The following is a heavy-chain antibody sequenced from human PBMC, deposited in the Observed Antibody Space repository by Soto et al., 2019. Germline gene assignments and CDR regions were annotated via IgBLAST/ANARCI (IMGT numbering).Heavy chain of an antibody. CDR1: GFAFNSSA. Sequence: EVQLLESGGGLVQPGGSLRLSCAASGFAFNSSAMAWVRQTPGKGLQWVSAITVAGGGTYYADSVKGRFAISRDNSKNSLFLQMNSLRADDSALYYCAKDGDSDLEGTILGAVDVWGQGTTVTVSS. J-gene: IGHJ6*02. D-gene: IGHD4-17*01. CDR2: ITVAGGGT. V-gene: IGHV3-23*01. CDR3: AKDGDSDLEGTILGAVDV.